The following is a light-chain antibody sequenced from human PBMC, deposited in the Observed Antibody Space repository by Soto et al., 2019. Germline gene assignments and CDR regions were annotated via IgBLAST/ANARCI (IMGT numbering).Light chain of an antibody. CDR2: GAS. CDR3: QQYNNWPRT. J-gene: IGKJ1*01. V-gene: IGKV3-15*01. Sequence: EIVMPQYPTTLSVSPGERTTLPCMACQSFATNLAWYQQKPGQPPRLLIYGASTRATGIPARFSGSGSGTEFTLTISSLQSVDFTVYSCQQYNNWPRTFGQGTKLDNK. CDR1: QSFATN.